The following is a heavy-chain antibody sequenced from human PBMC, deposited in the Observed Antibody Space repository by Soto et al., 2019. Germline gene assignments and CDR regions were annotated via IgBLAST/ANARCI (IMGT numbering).Heavy chain of an antibody. J-gene: IGHJ4*02. D-gene: IGHD5-12*01. CDR2: ISGSGGST. CDR1: GFTFSSYA. V-gene: IGHV3-23*01. Sequence: GGSLRLSCAASGFTFSSYAMSWVRQAPGKGLEWVSAISGSGGSTYYADSVKGRFTISRDNSKNTLYLQMNGLRAEDTAVYYCAKDQGRGYSGYDFDYWGQGTLVTVSS. CDR3: AKDQGRGYSGYDFDY.